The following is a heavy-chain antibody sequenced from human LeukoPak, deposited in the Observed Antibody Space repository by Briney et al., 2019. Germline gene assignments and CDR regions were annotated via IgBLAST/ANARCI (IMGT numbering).Heavy chain of an antibody. CDR3: VRGDIVATIYGDY. D-gene: IGHD5-12*01. CDR1: GFTFSDYY. J-gene: IGHJ4*02. Sequence: MTGGSLRLSCAASGFTFSDYYMSWIRQAPGKGLEWVSYISSGSTYTNYADSVKGRFTISRDNSKNALYLRMSSLRAEDTAVYYCVRGDIVATIYGDYWGQGTLVIVSS. V-gene: IGHV3-11*06. CDR2: ISSGSTYT.